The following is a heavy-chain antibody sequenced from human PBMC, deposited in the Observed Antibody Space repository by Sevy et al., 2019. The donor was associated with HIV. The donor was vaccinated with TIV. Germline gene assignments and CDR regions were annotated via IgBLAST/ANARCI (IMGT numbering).Heavy chain of an antibody. V-gene: IGHV3-15*01. J-gene: IGHJ6*02. CDR2: IKSKTDGGTA. D-gene: IGHD3-3*01. Sequence: GGSLRLSCATSGFTFNYAWMSWVRQAPGKGLEWVGRIKSKTDGGTADYAAHVKGRFTISRDDSENTLYLQMNSLKTEDTAVYYCASVVKNDFWDGHVNYYGLDVWGQGTTVTVSS. CDR1: GFTFNYAW. CDR3: ASVVKNDFWDGHVNYYGLDV.